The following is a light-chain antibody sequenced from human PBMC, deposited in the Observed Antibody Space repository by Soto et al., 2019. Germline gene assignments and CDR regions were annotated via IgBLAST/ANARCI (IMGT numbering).Light chain of an antibody. CDR3: QKYKSAPFT. CDR2: AAS. V-gene: IGKV1-27*01. CDR1: QGISNY. Sequence: DIQMTQSPPSLSASVGDRVTITCRASQGISNYLAWYQQKPGKVPKLLIYAASTLQSGVPSRFSGSGSETDFTLTITSLQPEDVATYYCQKYKSAPFTFGPGTKVDIK. J-gene: IGKJ3*01.